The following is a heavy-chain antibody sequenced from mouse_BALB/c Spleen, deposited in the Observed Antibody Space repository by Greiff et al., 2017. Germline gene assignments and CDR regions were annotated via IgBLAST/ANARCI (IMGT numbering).Heavy chain of an antibody. CDR2: IDPANGNT. CDR3: AREDYGRPWFAY. Sequence: EVHLVESGAELVKPGASVKLSCTASGFNIKDTYMHWVKQRPEQGLEWIGRIDPANGNTKYDPKFQGKATITADTSSNTAYLQLSSLTSEDTAVYYCAREDYGRPWFAYWGQGTLVTVSA. V-gene: IGHV14-3*02. J-gene: IGHJ3*01. CDR1: GFNIKDTY. D-gene: IGHD1-1*01.